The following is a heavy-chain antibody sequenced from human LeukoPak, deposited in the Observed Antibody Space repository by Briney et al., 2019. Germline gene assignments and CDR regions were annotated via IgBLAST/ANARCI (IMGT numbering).Heavy chain of an antibody. CDR2: INSDGSST. J-gene: IGHJ2*01. V-gene: IGHV3-74*01. CDR1: GFTFSIYW. D-gene: IGHD3-16*01. CDR3: ARDIYGYFDL. Sequence: PGGSLRLSCAASGFTFSIYWMHWVRQAPAKGLVWVSRINSDGSSTNYADSVKGRFTISRDDAKNTLYLQMNSLRAEDTAVYYCARDIYGYFDLWGRGTLVTVSS.